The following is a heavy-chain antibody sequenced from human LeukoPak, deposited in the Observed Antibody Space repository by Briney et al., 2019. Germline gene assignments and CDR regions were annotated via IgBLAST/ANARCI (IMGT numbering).Heavy chain of an antibody. CDR1: GYTFTSYG. CDR3: ARPLYGGNSPDY. CDR2: ISAYNGNT. Sequence: ASVRVSCKASGYTFTSYGISWVRQAPGQGLEWMGWISAYNGNTNYAQKLQGRVTMTTDTSTSTAYMELRSLRSDDTAVYYCARPLYGGNSPDYWGQGTLVTVSS. J-gene: IGHJ4*02. D-gene: IGHD4-23*01. V-gene: IGHV1-18*01.